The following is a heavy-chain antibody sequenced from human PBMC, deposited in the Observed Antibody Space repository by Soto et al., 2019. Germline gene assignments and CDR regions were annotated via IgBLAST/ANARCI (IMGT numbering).Heavy chain of an antibody. CDR2: ISAYNGNT. CDR3: ARGPFYEFWSGINLFDP. CDR1: GYTFTSYG. V-gene: IGHV1-18*01. D-gene: IGHD3-3*01. J-gene: IGHJ5*02. Sequence: ASVKLSCKASGYTFTSYGISWVRQAPGQGLEWMGWISAYNGNTNYAQKLQGRVTMTTDTSTSTAYMELRSLRSDDTAVYYCARGPFYEFWSGINLFDPWGQGTLVIVSS.